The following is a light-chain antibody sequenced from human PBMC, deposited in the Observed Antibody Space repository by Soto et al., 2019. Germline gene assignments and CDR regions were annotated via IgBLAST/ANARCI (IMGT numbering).Light chain of an antibody. CDR3: QKYNSAPWT. CDR2: VAS. V-gene: IGKV1-27*01. J-gene: IGKJ1*01. Sequence: DIQMTQSPSSLSASVGDRVTITCRASQGISNYLAWYQQQPGKVPRLLIYVASTLQSGVPSRFSGSGSGTDFTLTISSLQPEDVATYYCQKYNSAPWTFGQGTKVEIK. CDR1: QGISNY.